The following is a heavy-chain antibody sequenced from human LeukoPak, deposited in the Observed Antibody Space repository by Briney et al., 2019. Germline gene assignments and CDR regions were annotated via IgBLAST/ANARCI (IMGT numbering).Heavy chain of an antibody. V-gene: IGHV3-30*18. D-gene: IGHD1-1*01. J-gene: IGHJ4*02. Sequence: GGSLRLSCAVSGFTFRSYGMHWVRQAPAKGLEWVAVISYDGSNKYYADSVKGRFTISRDNSKNTLYLQMNSLRAEDTAVYYCAKGGEVQPMQRTIQLSPALPDYWGQGTLVTVSS. CDR3: AKGGEVQPMQRTIQLSPALPDY. CDR1: GFTFRSYG. CDR2: ISYDGSNK.